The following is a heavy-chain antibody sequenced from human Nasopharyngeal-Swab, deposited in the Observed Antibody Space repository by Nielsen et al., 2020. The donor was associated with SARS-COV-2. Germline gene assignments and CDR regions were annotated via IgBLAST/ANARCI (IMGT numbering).Heavy chain of an antibody. J-gene: IGHJ6*02. CDR3: ARDYGVATAAPGGGYYYYGLDV. CDR1: GGTFSSDA. D-gene: IGHD6-13*01. CDR2: FIPIIGIT. V-gene: IGHV1-69*04. Sequence: SVKVSCKASGGTFSSDAISWVRQAPAQGLEWVGRFIPIIGITNYPQKFQGRVTFTADKATSTAYMELSRLRSEDTAVYYCARDYGVATAAPGGGYYYYGLDVWGQGTTVTVSS.